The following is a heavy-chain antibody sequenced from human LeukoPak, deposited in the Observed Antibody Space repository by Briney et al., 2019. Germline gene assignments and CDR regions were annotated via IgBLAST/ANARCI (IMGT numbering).Heavy chain of an antibody. V-gene: IGHV1-3*02. CDR3: ARDSLYDDNGYYHYFDY. J-gene: IGHJ4*02. Sequence: ASVKVSCKASGYTFTSYAMHWVRQAPGQRLEWMGWSNAGNGNTKYSQEFQGRVTITRDTSASTAYMELSSLRAEDTAVYFCARDSLYDDNGYYHYFDYWGQGTLVTVSS. CDR2: SNAGNGNT. D-gene: IGHD3-22*01. CDR1: GYTFTSYA.